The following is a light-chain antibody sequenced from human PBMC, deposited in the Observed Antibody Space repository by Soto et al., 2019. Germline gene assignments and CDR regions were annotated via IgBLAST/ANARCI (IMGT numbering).Light chain of an antibody. V-gene: IGKV3-15*01. CDR2: GAS. Sequence: EIVMTQSPATLSVSPGERATLSCRASQSVSGKLAWYQQKPGQAPRLLIYGASTRATGVPARFSGSGSGTDFALTISSLQSEDFAVYYCQQYKSWPPNTLGPGTKVDV. CDR3: QQYKSWPPNT. J-gene: IGKJ3*01. CDR1: QSVSGK.